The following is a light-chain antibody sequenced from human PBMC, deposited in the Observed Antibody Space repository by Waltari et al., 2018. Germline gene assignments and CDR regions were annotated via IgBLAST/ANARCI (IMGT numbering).Light chain of an antibody. CDR1: RMVNKY. CDR2: QQS. CDR3: QAWDRDTTTV. J-gene: IGLJ3*02. Sequence: SYELTQPPSVSVSPGQTVSITCSGDRMVNKYASWYQQKPGRSPVLVIYQQSKRPSGIPGRISGSTSANTATLTISGTQALDEANYYCQAWDRDTTTVFGGGTKLTVL. V-gene: IGLV3-1*01.